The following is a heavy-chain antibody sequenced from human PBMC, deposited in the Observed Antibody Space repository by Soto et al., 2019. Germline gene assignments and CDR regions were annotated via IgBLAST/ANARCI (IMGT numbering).Heavy chain of an antibody. CDR3: ARNYYYDSSGLPNAFDI. CDR1: GGSISSGCYY. V-gene: IGHV4-31*03. J-gene: IGHJ3*02. CDR2: IYYTGST. D-gene: IGHD3-22*01. Sequence: QVQLQESGPGLVKPSQTLSLTCTVSGGSISSGCYYWSWIRQHPGKGLEWIGYIYYTGSTYYNPSLKSRVTMSVDTSKNQFSLRLSSVTAADTAVYYCARNYYYDSSGLPNAFDIWGQGTMVTVSS.